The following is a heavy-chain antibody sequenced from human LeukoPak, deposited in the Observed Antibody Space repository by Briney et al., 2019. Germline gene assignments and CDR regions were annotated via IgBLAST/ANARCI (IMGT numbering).Heavy chain of an antibody. Sequence: PSETLSLTCTVSGGSSSSSNHYWAWIRQPPGKGLEWIGSIYYTGNTYYNPSLKSRVTISVDTSKNHFSLKVSSVTAADTAVYYCIRIQGRSSWFDPWGQGTLVTVSS. CDR1: GGSSSSSNHY. J-gene: IGHJ5*02. CDR3: IRIQGRSSWFDP. V-gene: IGHV4-39*01. CDR2: IYYTGNT. D-gene: IGHD6-13*01.